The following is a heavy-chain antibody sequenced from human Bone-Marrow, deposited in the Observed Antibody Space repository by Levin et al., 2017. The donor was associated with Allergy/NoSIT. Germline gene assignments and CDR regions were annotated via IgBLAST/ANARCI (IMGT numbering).Heavy chain of an antibody. D-gene: IGHD5-12*01. CDR3: ARHLRGDSAYDGFDV. CDR1: GFTFRDYW. Sequence: GESLKISCAASGFTFRDYWMTWARQTPGRGLEWVASINEDGSQKNYLDSVKGRFTISRDNAKDSVDLQMDYLRDDDTALYYCARHLRGDSAYDGFDVCGHGTMVTFSS. CDR2: INEDGSQK. V-gene: IGHV3-7*03. J-gene: IGHJ3*01.